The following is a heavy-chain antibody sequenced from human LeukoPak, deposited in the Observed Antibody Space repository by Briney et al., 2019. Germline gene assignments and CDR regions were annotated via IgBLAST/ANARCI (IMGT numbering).Heavy chain of an antibody. CDR3: ARLGTIFGVVIDS. Sequence: GESLKISCKASGYSFTTYWIGWVRQMPGKGLEWMGIIYPADSAAKYSPSFQGQVTISVDKSISTAYLQWSRLKASDTAMYYCARLGTIFGVVIDSWGQGTLVTVSS. CDR2: IYPADSAA. CDR1: GYSFTTYW. V-gene: IGHV5-51*01. J-gene: IGHJ4*02. D-gene: IGHD3-3*01.